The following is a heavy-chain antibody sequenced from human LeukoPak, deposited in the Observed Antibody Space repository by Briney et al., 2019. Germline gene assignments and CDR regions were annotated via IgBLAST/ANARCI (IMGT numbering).Heavy chain of an antibody. Sequence: GASVKVSCKASGYTFTSYDINWVRQATGQGLEWMGWISAYNGNTNYAQKLQGRVTMTTDTSTSTAYMELRSLRSDDTAVYYCARDSGSGSSYGEPWGYWGQGTLVTVSS. J-gene: IGHJ4*02. CDR3: ARDSGSGSSYGEPWGY. CDR2: ISAYNGNT. V-gene: IGHV1-18*01. D-gene: IGHD3-10*01. CDR1: GYTFTSYD.